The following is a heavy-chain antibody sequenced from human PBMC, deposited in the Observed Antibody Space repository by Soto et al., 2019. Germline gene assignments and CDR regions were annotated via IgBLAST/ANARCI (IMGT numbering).Heavy chain of an antibody. J-gene: IGHJ4*02. CDR1: GDTFTIFD. D-gene: IGHD5-12*01. Sequence: QVQLVQSGAELKKPGSSVKVSCKASGDTFTIFDIIWVRQAPGQGLEWMGGIIPTIGTKNYEQRFQGIITITGDESTGTAYMEWSSLKSEDTAVYYCARALGSGYDQGDYWGQGTLVTVSS. CDR3: ARALGSGYDQGDY. CDR2: IIPTIGTK. V-gene: IGHV1-69*12.